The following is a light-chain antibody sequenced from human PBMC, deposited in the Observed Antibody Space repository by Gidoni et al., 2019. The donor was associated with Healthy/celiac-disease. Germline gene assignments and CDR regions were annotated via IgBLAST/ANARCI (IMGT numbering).Light chain of an antibody. V-gene: IGKV1-33*01. Sequence: DIQMTQSPSSLSAYVGDRVNITCQASQDISNYLNWYQQKPGKAPKLLIYDASNLETGVPSRFSGSGSGTDFTLTISSLQPEDIATYYCQQYDNLPTTFGGGTKVEIK. CDR3: QQYDNLPTT. J-gene: IGKJ4*01. CDR1: QDISNY. CDR2: DAS.